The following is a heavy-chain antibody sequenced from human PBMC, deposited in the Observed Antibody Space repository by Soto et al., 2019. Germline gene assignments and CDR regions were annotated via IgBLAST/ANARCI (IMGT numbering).Heavy chain of an antibody. D-gene: IGHD2-2*01. J-gene: IGHJ5*02. Sequence: PGGSLRLSCVASGFTFSGYWMSWVRQAPGKGLEWVAKIKQDGSERHYVDSVKGRFTISRDNANNSVFLQMNNLRDEDTAVYYCVRDPGPRPAAIRGLDWFDPWGQGTLVTVSS. CDR2: IKQDGSER. CDR3: VRDPGPRPAAIRGLDWFDP. CDR1: GFTFSGYW. V-gene: IGHV3-7*03.